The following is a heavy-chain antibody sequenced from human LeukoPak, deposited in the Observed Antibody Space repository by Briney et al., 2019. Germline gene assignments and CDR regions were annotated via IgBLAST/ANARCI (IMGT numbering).Heavy chain of an antibody. CDR1: GFTFDDYA. Sequence: GGSLRLSCAASGFTFDDYAMHWVRQTPGKGLEWVSSISWNSGSIGYADSVKGRFTISRDNAKNSLYLQMISLRADDTALYYCAEGNDYSNYAAFDYWGQGTLVTVSS. J-gene: IGHJ4*02. V-gene: IGHV3-9*01. CDR3: AEGNDYSNYAAFDY. CDR2: ISWNSGSI. D-gene: IGHD4-11*01.